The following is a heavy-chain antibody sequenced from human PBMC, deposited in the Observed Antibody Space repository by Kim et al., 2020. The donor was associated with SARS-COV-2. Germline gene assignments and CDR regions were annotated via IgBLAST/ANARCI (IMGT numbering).Heavy chain of an antibody. CDR3: AREGIVGATFNFDY. D-gene: IGHD1-26*01. J-gene: IGHJ4*02. CDR1: GYTFTSYA. CDR2: INTNTGNP. V-gene: IGHV7-4-1*02. Sequence: ASVKVSCKASGYTFTSYAMNWVRQAPGQGLEWMGWINTNTGNPTYAQGFTGRFVFSLDTSVSTAYLQISSLKAEDTAAYYCAREGIVGATFNFDYWGQGTLVAVSS.